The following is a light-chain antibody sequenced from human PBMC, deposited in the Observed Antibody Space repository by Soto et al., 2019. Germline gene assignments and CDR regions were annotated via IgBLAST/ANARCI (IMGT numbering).Light chain of an antibody. Sequence: QSVLAQPASVSGSPGQSITISCTGTSSDVGSDNLVSWYQQHPGKAPKLMIYEGSKRPSGVSNRFSGSKSGNMASLTISGLQAEDEADYYCCSYAGSSTAIFGGGTKVTVL. J-gene: IGLJ2*01. CDR3: CSYAGSSTAI. CDR1: SSDVGSDNL. V-gene: IGLV2-23*01. CDR2: EGS.